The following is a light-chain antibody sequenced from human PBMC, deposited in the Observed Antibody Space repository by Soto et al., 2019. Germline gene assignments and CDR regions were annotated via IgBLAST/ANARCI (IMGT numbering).Light chain of an antibody. Sequence: DIVMAQSPATRSVSPGETATLSCRASQSVYSDLAWYQQRPGQAPRLLMYGAYTRATGIPARFSGSGSGTESTLTIRSLQSEDFAVYYCPNYITWSTWTFVQGTKVDIX. CDR2: GAY. CDR1: QSVYSD. J-gene: IGKJ1*01. V-gene: IGKV3-15*01. CDR3: PNYITWSTWT.